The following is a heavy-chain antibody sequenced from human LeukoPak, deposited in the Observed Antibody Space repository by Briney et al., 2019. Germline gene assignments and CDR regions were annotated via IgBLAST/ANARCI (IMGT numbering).Heavy chain of an antibody. V-gene: IGHV4-4*07. CDR2: IYTSGST. CDR1: GGSISSYY. Sequence: SSETLSLTCTVSGGSISSYYWSWIRQPAGKGLEWIGRIYTSGSTNYNPSLKSRVTMSVDTSKNQFSLKLSSVTAADTAVYYCARDPTAYSSGWYGAFDIWGQGTIVTVSS. D-gene: IGHD6-19*01. J-gene: IGHJ3*02. CDR3: ARDPTAYSSGWYGAFDI.